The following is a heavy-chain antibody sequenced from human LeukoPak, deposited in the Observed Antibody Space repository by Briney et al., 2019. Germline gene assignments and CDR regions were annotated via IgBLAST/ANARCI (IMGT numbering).Heavy chain of an antibody. CDR3: AKVWRGDRISGSYRGLDY. J-gene: IGHJ4*02. D-gene: IGHD3-16*02. CDR1: GFTFSNYA. Sequence: PGGSLRLSCTASGFTFSNYAMHWVRQAPGKGLEWVAVISFDGQNKYFGDSVKGRFSISRDNSKNTLYLQMNSMRGEDTAVYFCAKVWRGDRISGSYRGLDYWGQGTAVTVSS. V-gene: IGHV3-30*18. CDR2: ISFDGQNK.